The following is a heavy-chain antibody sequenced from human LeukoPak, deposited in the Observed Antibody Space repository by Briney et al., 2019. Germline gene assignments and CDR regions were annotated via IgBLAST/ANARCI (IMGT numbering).Heavy chain of an antibody. D-gene: IGHD3-3*01. CDR2: IYHSGST. CDR3: ARLQTNVLRFLENWFDP. J-gene: IGHJ5*02. V-gene: IGHV4-30-2*01. Sequence: PSQTLSFTCAVSGGSISSGGYSWSWIRQPPGKGLEWIGYIYHSGSTYYNPSLKSRVTILVDRSKNQFSLKLSSVTAADTAVYYCARLQTNVLRFLENWFDPWGQGTLVTVSS. CDR1: GGSISSGGYS.